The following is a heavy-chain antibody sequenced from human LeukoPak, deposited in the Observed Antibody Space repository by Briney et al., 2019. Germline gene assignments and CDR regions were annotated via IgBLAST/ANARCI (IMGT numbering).Heavy chain of an antibody. J-gene: IGHJ3*02. D-gene: IGHD3-22*01. CDR2: ISSGGNT. V-gene: IGHV3-53*01. CDR3: ARNDRGAFDI. CDR1: GFTVSRNY. Sequence: GGSLRLACAASGFTVSRNYMSWVRQAPGKGLEWVSVISSGGNTYYTDSVKGRFTISRDNSKDTLYLQMSSLRVEDTAVYYCARNDRGAFDIWGQGTMVTVSS.